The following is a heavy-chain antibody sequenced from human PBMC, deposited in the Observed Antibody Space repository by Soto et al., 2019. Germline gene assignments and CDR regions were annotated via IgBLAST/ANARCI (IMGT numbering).Heavy chain of an antibody. V-gene: IGHV3-21*01. CDR2: ISSSSSYI. CDR3: AREGDNIAARPGVDY. CDR1: GFTFSSYS. D-gene: IGHD6-6*01. J-gene: IGHJ4*02. Sequence: GGSLRLSCAASGFTFSSYSMNWVRQAPGKGLEWVSSISSSSSYIYYADSVKGRFTISRDNAKNSLYLQMNSLRAEDTAVYYCAREGDNIAARPGVDYWGQGTLVTVSS.